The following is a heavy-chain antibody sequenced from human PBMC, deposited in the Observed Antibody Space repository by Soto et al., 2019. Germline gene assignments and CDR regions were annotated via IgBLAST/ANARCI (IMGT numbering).Heavy chain of an antibody. CDR3: ARPDIVLVPAASLSYSYYGMDV. D-gene: IGHD2-2*01. Sequence: QVQLVQSGAEVKKPGSSVKVSCKASGGTFSSYAISWVRQAPGQGLEWMGGIIPIFGTANYAQKFQGRVTITADESTSPAYMELSSLRSEYTAVYYCARPDIVLVPAASLSYSYYGMDVWGQGTTVTVSS. V-gene: IGHV1-69*12. CDR1: GGTFSSYA. CDR2: IIPIFGTA. J-gene: IGHJ6*02.